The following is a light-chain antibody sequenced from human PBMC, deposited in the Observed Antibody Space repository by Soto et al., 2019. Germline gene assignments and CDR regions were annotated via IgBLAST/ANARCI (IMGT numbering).Light chain of an antibody. Sequence: EIVMTQSPATLSVSPGERATLSCRASQSVSSNLAWYQQKPGQAPRLLSYGASTRATGIPARFSVSGSWTELKLTMTILQSEEFGVYDCQEYNNWPRTFGQETRVEI. CDR2: GAS. CDR1: QSVSSN. CDR3: QEYNNWPRT. J-gene: IGKJ1*01. V-gene: IGKV3-15*01.